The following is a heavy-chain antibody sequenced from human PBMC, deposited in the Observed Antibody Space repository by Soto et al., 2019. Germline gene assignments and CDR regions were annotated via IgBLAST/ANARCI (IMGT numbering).Heavy chain of an antibody. Sequence: SETLSLTFAVCGGSVSSGGYSWTWIRQPPGKGLEWIGYIYHSGSAYYNPSLKSRVTIPVDMSEKQSSLILTSVTAADTAVYWCARDPVDGYAFFDNWGQGALVTVSS. CDR1: GGSVSSGGYS. V-gene: IGHV4-30-2*01. J-gene: IGHJ5*02. CDR3: ARDPVDGYAFFDN. D-gene: IGHD5-12*01. CDR2: IYHSGSA.